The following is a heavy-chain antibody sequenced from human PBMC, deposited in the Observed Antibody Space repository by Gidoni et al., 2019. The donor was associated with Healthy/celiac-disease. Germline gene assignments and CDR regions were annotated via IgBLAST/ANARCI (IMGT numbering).Heavy chain of an antibody. J-gene: IGHJ5*02. V-gene: IGHV1-8*01. D-gene: IGHD6-19*01. CDR1: GYTFTSYD. CDR3: ARGIGIAVAGWFDT. Sequence: QVQLVQSGAEVKKPGSSVKVSCMASGYTFTSYDINWVRQSTGQGLEWMGWMNPNSGNTGNAQKFQGRITMTRNTSISTAYMELSSLRSEDTAVYYWARGIGIAVAGWFDTWGQGTMVTVSS. CDR2: MNPNSGNT.